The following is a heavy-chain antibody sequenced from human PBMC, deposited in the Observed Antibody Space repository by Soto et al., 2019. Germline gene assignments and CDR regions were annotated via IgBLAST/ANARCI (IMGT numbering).Heavy chain of an antibody. CDR3: GSPFWSGSDYYYYGMDV. CDR1: GGSISSSSYY. V-gene: IGHV4-39*01. Sequence: SETLSLTCTVSGGSISSSSYYWGWIRQRKGRGREWIGIIYYSWSTYYNPSLKSRVTISVDTSKNQFSLKLSSVTAADTAVYYFGSPFWSGSDYYYYGMDVWGQGTTVTVSS. D-gene: IGHD3-3*01. J-gene: IGHJ6*02. CDR2: IYYSWST.